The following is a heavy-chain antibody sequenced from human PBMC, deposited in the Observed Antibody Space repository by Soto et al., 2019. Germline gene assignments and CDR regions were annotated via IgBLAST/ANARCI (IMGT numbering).Heavy chain of an antibody. Sequence: SVKVSCKASGGTFSSYAISLVRQAPGQGLEWXGGXXPXXXXXNXXXKFQGRVTITADESTSTAYMELSSLRSEDTAVYYCARGRIVGALSTWGQGTTVTVSS. CDR3: ARGRIVGALST. D-gene: IGHD1-26*01. CDR2: XXPXXXXX. V-gene: IGHV1-69*13. CDR1: GGTFSSYA. J-gene: IGHJ6*02.